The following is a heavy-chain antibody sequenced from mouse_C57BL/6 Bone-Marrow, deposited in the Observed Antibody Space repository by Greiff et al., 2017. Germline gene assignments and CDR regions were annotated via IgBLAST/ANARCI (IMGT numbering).Heavy chain of an antibody. V-gene: IGHV1-80*01. CDR1: GYAFSSYW. CDR2: IYPGDGDT. D-gene: IGHD1-1*01. CDR3: ARERDYYGNYFDY. J-gene: IGHJ2*01. Sequence: VQLQQSGAELVKPGASVKISCKASGYAFSSYWMNWVKQRPGKGLEWIGQIYPGDGDTNYNGKFKGKATLTADKSSSTAYMQLSSLTSEDSAVYFCARERDYYGNYFDYWGQGTTLTVSS.